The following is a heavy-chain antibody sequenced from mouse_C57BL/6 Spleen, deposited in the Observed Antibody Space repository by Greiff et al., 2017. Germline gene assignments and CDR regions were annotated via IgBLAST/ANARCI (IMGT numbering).Heavy chain of an antibody. D-gene: IGHD2-2*01. CDR2: ISSGSSTI. V-gene: IGHV5-17*01. J-gene: IGHJ3*01. CDR1: GFTFSDYG. CDR3: ASYGYDGAWFAY. Sequence: EVMLVESGGGLVKPGGSLKLSCAASGFTFSDYGMHWVRQAPEKGLEWVAYISSGSSTIYYADTVKGRFTISRDNAKNTLFLQMTSLRSEDTAMYYCASYGYDGAWFAYWGQGTLVTVSA.